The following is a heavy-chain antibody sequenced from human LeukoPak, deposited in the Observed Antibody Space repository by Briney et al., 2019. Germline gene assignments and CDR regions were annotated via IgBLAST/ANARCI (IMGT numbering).Heavy chain of an antibody. Sequence: PSETLSLTCTVSGGSISSGDYYWSWIRQPPGKGLEWIGYIYYSGSTYYNPSLKSRVTISVDTSKNQFSLKLSSVTAADTAVYYCARYCSSTSCHPVGFDPWGQGTLVTVSS. D-gene: IGHD2-2*01. CDR2: IYYSGST. CDR3: ARYCSSTSCHPVGFDP. CDR1: GGSISSGDYY. V-gene: IGHV4-30-4*08. J-gene: IGHJ5*02.